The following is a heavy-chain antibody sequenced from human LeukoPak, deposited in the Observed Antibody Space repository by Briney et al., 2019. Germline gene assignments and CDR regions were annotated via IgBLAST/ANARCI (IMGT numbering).Heavy chain of an antibody. D-gene: IGHD3-10*01. V-gene: IGHV3-21*01. CDR2: ISSSSSYI. Sequence: GGSLRLSCAASGFTFSSYSMNWVRQAPGKGLEWVSSISSSSSYIYYADSVKGRFTISRDNAKNSLYLQMNSLRAEDTAVYYCARDGYGSGSYYTNYWGQGTLVTVSS. J-gene: IGHJ4*02. CDR1: GFTFSSYS. CDR3: ARDGYGSGSYYTNY.